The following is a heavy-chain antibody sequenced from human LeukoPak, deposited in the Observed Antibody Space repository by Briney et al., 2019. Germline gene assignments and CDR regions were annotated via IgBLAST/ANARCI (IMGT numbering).Heavy chain of an antibody. J-gene: IGHJ4*02. CDR3: TRDYGDDYFDS. CDR2: ISSSSTYI. CDR1: GFTVSSNY. V-gene: IGHV3-21*01. D-gene: IGHD4-17*01. Sequence: PGGSLRLSCAASGFTVSSNYMSWVRRAPGKGLEWVSCISSSSTYISYIDSVKGRFTISRDNAKNSLYLQMNSLRAEDTAVYYCTRDYGDDYFDSWGQGTLVTVSS.